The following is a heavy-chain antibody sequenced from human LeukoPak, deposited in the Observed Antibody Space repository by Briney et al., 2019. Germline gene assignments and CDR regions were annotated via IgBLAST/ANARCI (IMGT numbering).Heavy chain of an antibody. D-gene: IGHD2-8*01. CDR2: ISYDGSNK. Sequence: GGSLRLSCAASGFTFSSYAMSWVRQAPGKGLEWVAVISYDGSNKYYADSVKGRFTISRDNSKNTVYLQMNSLRPDDTAVYYCAKDTIYSGMVGQWGQGTLVTVSS. CDR1: GFTFSSYA. J-gene: IGHJ4*02. V-gene: IGHV3-30*18. CDR3: AKDTIYSGMVGQ.